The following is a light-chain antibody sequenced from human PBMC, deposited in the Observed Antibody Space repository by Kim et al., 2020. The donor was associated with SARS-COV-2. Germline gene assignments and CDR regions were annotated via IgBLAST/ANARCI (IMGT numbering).Light chain of an antibody. CDR3: QQYNNWPPYT. CDR2: GAS. CDR1: QSVTSN. Sequence: VSPGERATLSCRASQSVTSNLAWYQQRPGQPPRLLIYGASTRATGIPARFSGRGSGTEFTLTISSLQSEDSAVYYCQQYNNWPPYTFGQGTKLEI. J-gene: IGKJ2*01. V-gene: IGKV3-15*01.